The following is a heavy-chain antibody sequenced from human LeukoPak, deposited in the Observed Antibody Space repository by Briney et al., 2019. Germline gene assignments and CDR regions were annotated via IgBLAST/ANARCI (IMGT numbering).Heavy chain of an antibody. J-gene: IGHJ5*02. V-gene: IGHV4-59*12. D-gene: IGHD2-15*01. CDR1: GGSISSYY. CDR2: IYYSGST. Sequence: SETLSLTCTVSGGSISSYYWSWIRQPPGKGLEWIGYIYYSGSTNYNPSLKSRVTISVDTSKNQFSLKLSSVTAADTAVYYCARVKCSGGSCYSGGWFDPWGQGTLVTVSS. CDR3: ARVKCSGGSCYSGGWFDP.